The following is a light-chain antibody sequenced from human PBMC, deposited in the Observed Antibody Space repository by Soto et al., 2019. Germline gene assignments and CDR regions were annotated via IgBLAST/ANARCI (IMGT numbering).Light chain of an antibody. CDR3: QQRSNWLT. V-gene: IGKV3-11*01. Sequence: EIVLTQSPATLSLSPGERATLSCRASQSVSSYLAWYQQKPGQAPRLLIYDASNRATCIPARFSGSGSGLDFTLTISSLEPEDFAVYYCQQRSNWLTFGGGTKVDIK. CDR2: DAS. J-gene: IGKJ4*01. CDR1: QSVSSY.